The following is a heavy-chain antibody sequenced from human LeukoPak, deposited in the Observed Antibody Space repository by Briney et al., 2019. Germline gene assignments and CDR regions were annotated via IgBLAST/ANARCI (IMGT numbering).Heavy chain of an antibody. Sequence: PSETLSLTCTVSGGSISSGDYYWSWIRQPAGKGLEWIGRISSSGSTNYNPSLKSRVTISVNTSKNQFSLKLSSVTAADTAVYFCARGPYSYDSSGAFDIWGQGTLVTVSS. J-gene: IGHJ4*02. CDR3: ARGPYSYDSSGAFDI. D-gene: IGHD3-22*01. CDR1: GGSISSGDYY. CDR2: ISSSGST. V-gene: IGHV4-61*02.